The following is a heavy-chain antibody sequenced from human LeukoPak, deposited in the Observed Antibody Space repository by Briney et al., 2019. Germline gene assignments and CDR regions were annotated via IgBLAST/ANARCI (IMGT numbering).Heavy chain of an antibody. CDR2: ITDSGDVT. D-gene: IGHD5-18*01. CDR1: GFTFNIYA. Sequence: GGSLRLSCAASGFTFNIYAMSWVRQAPGKGLEWVSAITDSGDVTYYADSVKGRFTISRDNSKNTLYLQMNSLRAEDTAVYYCAREGLRGYSYGSYYYYYGMDVWGQGTTVTVSS. J-gene: IGHJ6*02. CDR3: AREGLRGYSYGSYYYYYGMDV. V-gene: IGHV3-23*01.